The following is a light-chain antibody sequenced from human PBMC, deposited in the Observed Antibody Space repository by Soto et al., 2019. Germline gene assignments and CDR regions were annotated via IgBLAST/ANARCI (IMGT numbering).Light chain of an antibody. Sequence: EIMLTQSPDTLSLSPGERATLSCRASQSVTTYLAWYQQKPGQAPRLLIYDASNRATGLPARFSGSGSGTDFTLTISSLEPEDFAVYYCQQRSNWPPLISFGQGTRLEIK. CDR1: QSVTTY. CDR3: QQRSNWPPLIS. V-gene: IGKV3-11*01. CDR2: DAS. J-gene: IGKJ5*01.